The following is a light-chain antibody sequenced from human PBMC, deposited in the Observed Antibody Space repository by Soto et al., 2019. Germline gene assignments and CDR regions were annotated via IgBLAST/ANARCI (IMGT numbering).Light chain of an antibody. V-gene: IGLV1-44*01. Sequence: QSVLTQPPSASGTPGQRVSISCSGSSSNIGSNTVNWYQQLPGTAPKLLIYSNNQRPSGVPGRFSGSKSDTSASLAISGRQSEDEDDYYCAAWDDGLNGQVFGTGTKLTVL. CDR1: SSNIGSNT. J-gene: IGLJ1*01. CDR3: AAWDDGLNGQV. CDR2: SNN.